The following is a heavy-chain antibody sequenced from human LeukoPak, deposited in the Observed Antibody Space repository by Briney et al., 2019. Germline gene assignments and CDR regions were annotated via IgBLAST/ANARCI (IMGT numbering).Heavy chain of an antibody. D-gene: IGHD2/OR15-2a*01. V-gene: IGHV5-51*01. CDR2: IYPGDSDT. Sequence: AGESLKISCKGSGYSFTSYWIGWVRQMPGKGLEWMGIIYPGDSDTRYSPSFQGQVTISADKSISTAYLQWSSLKASDTAMYYCARGTTLHSTSFEGPDAFDIWGQGTMVTVSS. CDR1: GYSFTSYW. J-gene: IGHJ3*02. CDR3: ARGTTLHSTSFEGPDAFDI.